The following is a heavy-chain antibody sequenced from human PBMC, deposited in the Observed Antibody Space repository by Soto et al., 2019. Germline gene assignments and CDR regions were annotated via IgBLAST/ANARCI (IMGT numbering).Heavy chain of an antibody. J-gene: IGHJ4*02. CDR2: ISGSGGST. Sequence: PGGSLRLSCVASGHTFDSYAMSWVRQAPGKGLEWVSGISGSGGSTYYADSVRGRFTISRDDSKNTLYLQMNSLKSDDTAVYSCAIQDGGVVYWGQGTLVTVSS. CDR3: AIQDGGVVY. V-gene: IGHV3-23*01. CDR1: GHTFDSYA. D-gene: IGHD3-16*01.